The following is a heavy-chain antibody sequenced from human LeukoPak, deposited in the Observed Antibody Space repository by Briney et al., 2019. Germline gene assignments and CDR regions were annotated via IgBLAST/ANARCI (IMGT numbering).Heavy chain of an antibody. J-gene: IGHJ4*02. CDR3: ARVWGPYDSSGYYHDY. V-gene: IGHV1-18*01. CDR2: ISAYNGNT. D-gene: IGHD3-22*01. CDR1: GYTFTSYG. Sequence: ASVKVSCKASGYTFTSYGISCVRQAPGQGLEWMGWISAYNGNTNYAQKLQGRVTMTTDTSTSTAYMELRSLRSDDTAVYYCARVWGPYDSSGYYHDYWGQGTLVTVSS.